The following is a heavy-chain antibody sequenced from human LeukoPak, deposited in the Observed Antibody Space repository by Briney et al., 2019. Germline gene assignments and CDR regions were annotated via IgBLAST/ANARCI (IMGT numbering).Heavy chain of an antibody. D-gene: IGHD6-13*01. CDR3: ARDLGMADFDY. Sequence: SETLSLTCTVSGGSISSYYWSWIRQPPGKGLEWIGYVYDTDTTNYNPSLQSRVTISLDTSNYQFSLTLTSITAADTAVYFCARDLGMADFDYWGQGTLVTVSS. J-gene: IGHJ4*02. CDR2: VYDTDTT. CDR1: GGSISSYY. V-gene: IGHV4-59*01.